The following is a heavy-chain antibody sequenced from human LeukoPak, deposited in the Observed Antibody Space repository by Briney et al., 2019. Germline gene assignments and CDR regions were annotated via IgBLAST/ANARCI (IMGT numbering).Heavy chain of an antibody. CDR3: ARLKDDVTKLDY. V-gene: IGHV3-7*01. J-gene: IGHJ4*02. CDR1: GFTCGGYW. Sequence: PGGALRLSCAGSGFTCGGYWMSWVRPAPGKGLEWVASINQGGSRLHYLDSVTGRFIISRDDAQNSLFLQMTRLRVDDTAVYYCARLKDDVTKLDYWGQGTLVSVSS. D-gene: IGHD2-8*01. CDR2: INQGGSRL.